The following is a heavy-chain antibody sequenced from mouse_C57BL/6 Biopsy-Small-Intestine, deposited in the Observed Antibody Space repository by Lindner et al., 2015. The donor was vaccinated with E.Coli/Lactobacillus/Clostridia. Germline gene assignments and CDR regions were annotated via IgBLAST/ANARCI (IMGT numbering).Heavy chain of an antibody. CDR3: ARGFLWFDRGGEPLDI. CDR1: GYRFNSHV. D-gene: IGHD1-1*02. CDR2: ISVFNGNT. Sequence: SVKVSCKASGYRFNSHVITWVRQAPGQGLEWVGWISVFNGNTKYAEKLQGRVTMTTDISTSTAYMELKNLRSDDTAVYYCARGFLWFDRGGEPLDIWGQGTTVSVSS. J-gene: IGHJ1*01. V-gene: IGHV1-14*01.